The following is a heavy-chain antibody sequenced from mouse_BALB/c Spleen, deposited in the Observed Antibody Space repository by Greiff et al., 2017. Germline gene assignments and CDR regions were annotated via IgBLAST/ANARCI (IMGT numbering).Heavy chain of an antibody. Sequence: QVQLKQSGAELAKPGASVKMSCKASGYTFTSYWMHWVKQRPGQGLEWIGYINPSTGYTEYNQKFKDKATLTADKSSSTAYMQLSSLTSEDSAVYYCARKDPYAMDYWGQGTSVTVSS. J-gene: IGHJ4*01. CDR2: INPSTGYT. CDR1: GYTFTSYW. CDR3: ARKDPYAMDY. V-gene: IGHV1-7*01.